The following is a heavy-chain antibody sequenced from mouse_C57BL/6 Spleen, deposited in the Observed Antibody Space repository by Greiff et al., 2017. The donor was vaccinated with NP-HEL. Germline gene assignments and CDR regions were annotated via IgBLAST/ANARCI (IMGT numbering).Heavy chain of an antibody. CDR1: GFNIKDYY. Sequence: SGAELVRPGASVKLSCTASGFNIKDYYMHWVKQRPEQGLEWIGRIDPEDGDTEYAPKFQGKATMTADTSSNPAYLQLSSLTSEDTAVYYCTTPQDSSGYEAYWGQGTLVTVSA. D-gene: IGHD3-2*02. V-gene: IGHV14-1*01. CDR3: TTPQDSSGYEAY. CDR2: IDPEDGDT. J-gene: IGHJ3*01.